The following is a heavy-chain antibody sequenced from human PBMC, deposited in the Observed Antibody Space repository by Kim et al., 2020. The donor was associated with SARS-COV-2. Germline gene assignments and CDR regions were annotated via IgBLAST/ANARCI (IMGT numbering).Heavy chain of an antibody. V-gene: IGHV4-39*01. CDR3: ARHELGVRGDVFDY. CDR2: IYYSGST. D-gene: IGHD3-10*01. Sequence: SETLSLTCTVSGGSISSSSYYWGWIRQPPGKGLEWIGSIYYSGSTYYNPSLKSRVTISVDTSKNQFSLKLSSVPAADTAVYYCARHELGVRGDVFDYWGQGTLVTVSS. CDR1: GGSISSSSYY. J-gene: IGHJ4*02.